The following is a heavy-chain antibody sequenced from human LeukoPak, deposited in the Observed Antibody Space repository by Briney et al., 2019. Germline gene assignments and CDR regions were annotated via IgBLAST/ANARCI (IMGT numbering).Heavy chain of an antibody. D-gene: IGHD2/OR15-2a*01. CDR2: MYSSGST. J-gene: IGHJ4*02. Sequence: PSETLSLTCTVSGGSISTYYWNWIRQPAGKGLEWIGRMYSSGSTNYNPSLKSRVTMSVDTSKNQFSLKLTSVTAADTAVHYCAREITSGYYFLDYWGQGTLVTVSS. V-gene: IGHV4-4*07. CDR3: AREITSGYYFLDY. CDR1: GGSISTYY.